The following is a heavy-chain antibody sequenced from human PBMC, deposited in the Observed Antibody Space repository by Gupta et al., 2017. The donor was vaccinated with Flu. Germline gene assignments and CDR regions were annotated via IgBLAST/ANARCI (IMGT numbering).Heavy chain of an antibody. V-gene: IGHV3-66*02. CDR3: ASSGSYYDYYYGMDV. D-gene: IGHD1-26*01. Sequence: RLSCAASGFTVSSNYMSWVRQAPGKGLEWVSVIYSGGSTYYADSVKGRFTISRDNSKNTLYLQMNSLRAEDTAVYYCASSGSYYDYYYGMDVWGQGTTVTVSS. J-gene: IGHJ6*02. CDR1: GFTVSSNY. CDR2: IYSGGST.